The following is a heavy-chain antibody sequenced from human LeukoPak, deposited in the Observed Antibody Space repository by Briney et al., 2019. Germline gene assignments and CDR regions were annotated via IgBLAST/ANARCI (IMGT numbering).Heavy chain of an antibody. V-gene: IGHV3-23*01. CDR1: GFTFSSYA. CDR2: FSGSGGST. CDR3: AKDDLNSGSYYYDY. D-gene: IGHD1-26*01. J-gene: IGHJ4*02. Sequence: PGGSLRLSCAASGFTFSSYAMSWVRQAPGKGLEWVSAFSGSGGSTYYADSVKGRFTISRDNSKNTLYLQMNSLRAEDTAVYYCAKDDLNSGSYYYDYWGQGTLVTVSS.